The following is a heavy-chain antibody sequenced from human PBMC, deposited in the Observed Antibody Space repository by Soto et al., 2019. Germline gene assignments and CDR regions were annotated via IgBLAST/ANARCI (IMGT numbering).Heavy chain of an antibody. Sequence: PSETLSLACTVSGGSISSYYWSWIRQPPGKGLEWIGDIYHSGSTNYNPSLKSRVTISVDTSKNQFSLKLSSVTAGDTAVYYCARNKRKGNAFDIWGQGTMVT. CDR2: IYHSGST. CDR1: GGSISSYY. V-gene: IGHV4-59*12. CDR3: ARNKRKGNAFDI. J-gene: IGHJ3*02.